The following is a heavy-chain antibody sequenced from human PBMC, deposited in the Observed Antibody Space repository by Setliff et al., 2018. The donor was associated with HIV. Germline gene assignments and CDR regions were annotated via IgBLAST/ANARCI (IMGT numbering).Heavy chain of an antibody. Sequence: SETLSLTCAVSGYSISSGYYWGWIRQPPGKGLEWVGSIYHSGTTYYNPSLKSRVTISVDTSKNQFSLKLSSVTTADTAVYYCARHGIAVAGPYPFDYWGQGTLVTVSS. D-gene: IGHD6-19*01. CDR3: ARHGIAVAGPYPFDY. J-gene: IGHJ4*02. V-gene: IGHV4-38-2*01. CDR1: GYSISSGYY. CDR2: IYHSGTT.